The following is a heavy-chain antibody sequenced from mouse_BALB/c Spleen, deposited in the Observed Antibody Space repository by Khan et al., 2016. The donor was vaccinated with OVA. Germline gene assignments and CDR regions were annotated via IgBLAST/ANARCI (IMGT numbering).Heavy chain of an antibody. J-gene: IGHJ3*01. CDR2: ISSGGDYT. D-gene: IGHD4-1*01. CDR1: GFTFSSYS. Sequence: EVQLVESGGDLVKPGGSLKLSCAASGFTFSSYSMSWVRQTPDKRLEWVATISSGGDYTYYPDSVKGRFTISRDYAKNTLYLQMSSLNSEDTAMYYCASHLTGSFAYWGQGTLVTGSA. V-gene: IGHV5-6*01. CDR3: ASHLTGSFAY.